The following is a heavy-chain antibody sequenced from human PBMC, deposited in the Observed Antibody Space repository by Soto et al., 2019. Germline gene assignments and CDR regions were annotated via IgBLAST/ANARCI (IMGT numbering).Heavy chain of an antibody. V-gene: IGHV3-30-3*01. CDR2: ISYDGSNK. J-gene: IGHJ6*02. D-gene: IGHD1-20*01. CDR3: ARDLDGYNWNLGAPLDV. CDR1: GFTFSSYA. Sequence: AGGALRLSCAASGFTFSSYAMHWVRQAPGKGLEWVAGISYDGSNKYYADSVKGRCTISIDNAKNTLYLQMNSLRAEDTAVYYCARDLDGYNWNLGAPLDVRGQRTTVPVSS.